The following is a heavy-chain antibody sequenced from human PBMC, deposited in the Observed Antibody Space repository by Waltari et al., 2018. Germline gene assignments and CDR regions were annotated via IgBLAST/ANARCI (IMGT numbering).Heavy chain of an antibody. CDR3: AKGGFNYYYGMDV. D-gene: IGHD3-10*01. Sequence: EVQLVESGGGLIQPGGSLRLSCAASGFTVSSNYMSWVRQAPGKGLEWVSVMYSGGTIYYADSVKGRFTISRDNAKNSLYLQMNSLRAEDTALYYCAKGGFNYYYGMDVWGQGTTVTVSS. CDR2: MYSGGTI. J-gene: IGHJ6*02. V-gene: IGHV3-53*01. CDR1: GFTVSSNY.